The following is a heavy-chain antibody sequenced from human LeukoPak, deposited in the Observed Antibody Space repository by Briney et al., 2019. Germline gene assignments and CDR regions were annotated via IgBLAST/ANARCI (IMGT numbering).Heavy chain of an antibody. CDR2: FDPEDGEI. J-gene: IGHJ3*02. CDR1: EYTLTELS. D-gene: IGHD1-26*01. V-gene: IGHV1-24*01. CDR3: AADRGDYSGSYSTAFDI. Sequence: GASVKVSCKVSEYTLTELSMHWVRQAAGKGLEWLGGFDPEDGEIIYAQKFQGRVTMSDDTSTHTAYMELGSLRSDDTAVYYCAADRGDYSGSYSTAFDIWGQGTMVTVSS.